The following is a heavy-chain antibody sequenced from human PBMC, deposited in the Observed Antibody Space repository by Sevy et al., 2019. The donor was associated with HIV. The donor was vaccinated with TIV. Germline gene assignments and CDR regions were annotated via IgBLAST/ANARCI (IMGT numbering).Heavy chain of an antibody. CDR3: VKGSSSSFFDFWFDP. CDR2: ISSNGGST. D-gene: IGHD6-6*01. Sequence: GGSLRLSCSASGFTFSSYAMHWVRQAPGKGLEYVSAISSNGGSTYYADSVKGRFTISRENSKNTLYLQMSSLRAEEKAVYYCVKGSSSSFFDFWFDPWGQGTLVTVSS. V-gene: IGHV3-64D*06. CDR1: GFTFSSYA. J-gene: IGHJ5*02.